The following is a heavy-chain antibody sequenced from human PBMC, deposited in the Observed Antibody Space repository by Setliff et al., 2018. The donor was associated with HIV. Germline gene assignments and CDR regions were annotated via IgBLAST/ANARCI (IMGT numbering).Heavy chain of an antibody. D-gene: IGHD3-22*01. J-gene: IGHJ4*02. CDR3: ARFRRSGYNYVEGTALAY. CDR1: GFTFSNYA. V-gene: IGHV3-48*04. Sequence: GSLRLSCAASGFTFSNYAMNWVRQAPGKGLEWVSYISSSGNTMYYADSVKGRFTISRDNAKNSLYLQVNSLRAEDTAVYYCARFRRSGYNYVEGTALAYWGQGTLVTVSS. CDR2: ISSSGNTM.